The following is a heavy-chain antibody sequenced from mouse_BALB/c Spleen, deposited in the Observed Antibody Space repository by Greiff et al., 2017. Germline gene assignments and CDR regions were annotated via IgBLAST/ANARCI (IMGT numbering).Heavy chain of an antibody. Sequence: VKLMESGPGLVAPSQSLSITCTVSGFSLTSHGVSWVRQPPGKGLEWLGVIWGDGSTNYHSAPISRLSISKDNSKSQVFLTLNSLQTDDTATSYCATYGNFTLYWYFDVWGAGTTVTVSS. CDR1: GFSLTSHG. CDR2: IWGDGST. CDR3: ATYGNFTLYWYFDV. J-gene: IGHJ1*01. V-gene: IGHV2-3*01. D-gene: IGHD2-10*02.